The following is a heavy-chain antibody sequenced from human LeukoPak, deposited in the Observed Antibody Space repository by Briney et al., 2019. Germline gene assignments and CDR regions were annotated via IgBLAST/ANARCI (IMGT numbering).Heavy chain of an antibody. Sequence: GGSLRLSCAASGFTFSSYAMSWVRQAPGKGLEWVSAISGSGGSTYYAGSVKGRFTISRDNSKNTLYLQMNSLRAEDTAVYYCAKDHEAIVVVILDYWGQGTLVTVSS. V-gene: IGHV3-23*01. D-gene: IGHD3-22*01. CDR3: AKDHEAIVVVILDY. CDR2: ISGSGGST. CDR1: GFTFSSYA. J-gene: IGHJ4*02.